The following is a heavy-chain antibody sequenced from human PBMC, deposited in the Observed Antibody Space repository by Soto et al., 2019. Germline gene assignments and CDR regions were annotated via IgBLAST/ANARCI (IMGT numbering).Heavy chain of an antibody. Sequence: QVQLVQSGAEVKKPGAPVKVSCKASGYTFSTYGLSWVRQAPGQGLEWMGWISADNGITDYAQRLQDRVTMTTDTSTSTAYMELRSLRSVDTAVYYCARDLGYGDLNFDFWGQGTLVTVSS. J-gene: IGHJ4*02. CDR2: ISADNGIT. D-gene: IGHD4-17*01. CDR3: ARDLGYGDLNFDF. V-gene: IGHV1-18*01. CDR1: GYTFSTYG.